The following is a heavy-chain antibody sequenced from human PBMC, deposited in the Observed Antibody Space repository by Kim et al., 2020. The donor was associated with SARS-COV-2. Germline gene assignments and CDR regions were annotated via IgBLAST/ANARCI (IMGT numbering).Heavy chain of an antibody. Sequence: GESLKISCKGSGYSFTSYWIGWVRQMPGKGLEWMGIIYPGDSDTRYSPSFQGQVTISADKSISTAYLQWSSLKASDTAMYYCARRGSYYDYVWGSYREGHFDDWGQGTLVTVSS. V-gene: IGHV5-51*01. CDR3: ARRGSYYDYVWGSYREGHFDD. CDR2: IYPGDSDT. D-gene: IGHD3-16*01. CDR1: GYSFTSYW. J-gene: IGHJ4*02.